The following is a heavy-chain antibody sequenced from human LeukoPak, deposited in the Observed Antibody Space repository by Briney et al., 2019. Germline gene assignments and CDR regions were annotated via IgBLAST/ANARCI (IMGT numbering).Heavy chain of an antibody. D-gene: IGHD3-22*01. CDR3: ARLLLGYYDSSAYWDY. CDR2: IYHSGHT. Sequence: ASETLSLTCSVSGDSISSSSYYWGWIRQPAGKGLEWIGSIYHSGHTYYNPSLQSRVTISVDTSRTQFSLRLSSVTATDRAVYYCARLLLGYYDSSAYWDYWGQGTLVTVSS. V-gene: IGHV4-39*01. CDR1: GDSISSSSYY. J-gene: IGHJ4*02.